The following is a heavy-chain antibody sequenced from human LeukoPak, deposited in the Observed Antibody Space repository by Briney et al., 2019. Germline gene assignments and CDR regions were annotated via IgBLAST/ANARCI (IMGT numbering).Heavy chain of an antibody. CDR1: GYSFTSYW. Sequence: GESLKISCKGSGYSFTSYWIGWVRQMPGKGLEWMGIIYPGDPETRYSPSFRGQVTISADKSISTAYLQWSSLKASDTAMYYCARLGYCGGDCYSKYYFHGMDVWGQGTTVTVSS. CDR2: IYPGDPET. J-gene: IGHJ6*02. D-gene: IGHD2-21*02. CDR3: ARLGYCGGDCYSKYYFHGMDV. V-gene: IGHV5-51*01.